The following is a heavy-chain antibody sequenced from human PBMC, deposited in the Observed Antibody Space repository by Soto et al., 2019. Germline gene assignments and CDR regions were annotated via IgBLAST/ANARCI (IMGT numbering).Heavy chain of an antibody. CDR1: GGSISSSRYF. Sequence: SETLSLTCTVPGGSISSSRYFWGWTRQAPGKGLEWIANIFYDGTTDYSPSLKSRITISVDTSKNQLSLKLSSVTAADTAIYYCERQARGGRFYYGMDVWGQGTTVTVYS. CDR3: ERQARGGRFYYGMDV. J-gene: IGHJ6*02. D-gene: IGHD2-15*01. CDR2: IFYDGTT. V-gene: IGHV4-39*01.